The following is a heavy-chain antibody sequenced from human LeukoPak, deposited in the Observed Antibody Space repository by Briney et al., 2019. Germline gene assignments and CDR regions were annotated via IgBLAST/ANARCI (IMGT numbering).Heavy chain of an antibody. D-gene: IGHD2-2*02. CDR3: AREVVPAAILY. CDR1: GFTFDDYA. CDR2: ISWNSGSI. Sequence: GGSLRLSCAASGFTFDDYAMHWVRHAPGKGLEWVSGISWNSGSIGYADSVKGRFTISRDNAKNSLYLQMNSLRAEDTAVYYCAREVVPAAILYWGQGTLVTVSS. V-gene: IGHV3-9*01. J-gene: IGHJ4*02.